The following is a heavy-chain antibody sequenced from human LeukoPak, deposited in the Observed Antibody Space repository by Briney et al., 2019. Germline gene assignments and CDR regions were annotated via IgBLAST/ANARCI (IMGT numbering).Heavy chain of an antibody. CDR3: AKLGGE. Sequence: GGSLRLSCAASGFTFSSYAMHWVRQAPGKGLEWVAVISYDGSNKYYADSVKGRFTISRDNSKNTLYLQMNSLRAEDTAVYYCAKLGGEWGQGTLVTVSS. J-gene: IGHJ4*02. V-gene: IGHV3-30*04. D-gene: IGHD3-16*01. CDR1: GFTFSSYA. CDR2: ISYDGSNK.